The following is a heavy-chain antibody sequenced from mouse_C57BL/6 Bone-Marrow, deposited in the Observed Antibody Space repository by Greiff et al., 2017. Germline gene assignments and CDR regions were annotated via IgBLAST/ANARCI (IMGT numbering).Heavy chain of an antibody. Sequence: VQLKQSGPELVKPGASVKLSCKASGYTFTSYDINWVKQRPGRGLEWIGRIDPNSGGTKYNEKFKSKATLTVDKPSSTAYMQLSSLTSEDSAVYYCARSGRRRAWFAYWGQGTLVTVSA. V-gene: IGHV1-72*01. D-gene: IGHD3-1*01. CDR3: ARSGRRRAWFAY. CDR1: GYTFTSYD. J-gene: IGHJ3*01. CDR2: IDPNSGGT.